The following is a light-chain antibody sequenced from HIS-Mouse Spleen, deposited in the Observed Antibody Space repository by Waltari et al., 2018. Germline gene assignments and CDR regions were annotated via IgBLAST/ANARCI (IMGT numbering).Light chain of an antibody. V-gene: IGKV1-9*01. J-gene: IGKJ1*01. CDR2: AAS. CDR3: QQLNSYPPT. Sequence: DLQLTQTPSFLSASSGYRVTITCRASQGISRYLAWYPQKPGEDPKLLFYAASTLQSGVPSRFSGSGSGTEFTLTISSLQPEDFATYYCQQLNSYPPTFGQGTKVEIK. CDR1: QGISRY.